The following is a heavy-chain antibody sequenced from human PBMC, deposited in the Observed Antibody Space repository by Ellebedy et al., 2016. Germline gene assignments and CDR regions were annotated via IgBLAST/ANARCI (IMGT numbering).Heavy chain of an antibody. CDR3: AKGRITMVRGVSPHWFDP. CDR2: ISGSGGST. V-gene: IGHV3-23*01. Sequence: GESLKISXAASGFTFSSYAMSWVRQAPGKGLEWVSAISGSGGSTYYADSVKGRFTISRDNSKNTLYLQMNSLRAEDTAVYYCAKGRITMVRGVSPHWFDPWGQGTLVTVSS. CDR1: GFTFSSYA. D-gene: IGHD3-10*01. J-gene: IGHJ5*02.